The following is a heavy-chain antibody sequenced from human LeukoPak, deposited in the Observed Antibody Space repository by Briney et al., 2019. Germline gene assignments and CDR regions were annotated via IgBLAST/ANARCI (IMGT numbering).Heavy chain of an antibody. CDR3: TRPSDDHDYVKVDI. D-gene: IGHD4-17*01. V-gene: IGHV3-7*03. CDR2: IKEDGSAK. Sequence: GGSLRLSCAASGFTFSTYWMTWVRQAPGKGLEWVANIKEDGSAKYYVDSMKGRFTISRDNAKNSLYLQMNSLKTEDTAVYYCTRPSDDHDYVKVDIWGQGTMVTVSS. CDR1: GFTFSTYW. J-gene: IGHJ3*02.